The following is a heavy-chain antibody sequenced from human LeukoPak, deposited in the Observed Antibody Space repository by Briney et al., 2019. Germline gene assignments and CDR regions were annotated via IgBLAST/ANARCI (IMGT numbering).Heavy chain of an antibody. CDR1: GFTFSSYR. D-gene: IGHD3-10*01. V-gene: IGHV3-7*03. CDR3: ARGGSGGLLWVGESPDWFDP. Sequence: PGGSLRLSCAASGFTFSSYRMSWVRQAPGKGLEWVANIKQDGSEKYYVDSVKGRFTISRDNAKNSLYLQMNSLGAEEKAVYYFARGGSGGLLWVGESPDWFDPWGQGTLVTVSS. J-gene: IGHJ5*02. CDR2: IKQDGSEK.